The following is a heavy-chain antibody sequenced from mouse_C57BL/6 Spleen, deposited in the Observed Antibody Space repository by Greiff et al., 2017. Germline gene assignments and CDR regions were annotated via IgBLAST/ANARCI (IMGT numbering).Heavy chain of an antibody. CDR3: ARRNYGSSYWYFDV. Sequence: EVQLQESGGGLVKPGGSLKLSCAASGFTFSDYGMHWVRQAPEKGLEWVAYISSGSSTIYYADTVKGRFTISRDNAKNTLFLQMTRLRSEDTAMYYCARRNYGSSYWYFDVWGTGTTVTVAS. V-gene: IGHV5-17*01. J-gene: IGHJ1*03. CDR1: GFTFSDYG. D-gene: IGHD1-1*01. CDR2: ISSGSSTI.